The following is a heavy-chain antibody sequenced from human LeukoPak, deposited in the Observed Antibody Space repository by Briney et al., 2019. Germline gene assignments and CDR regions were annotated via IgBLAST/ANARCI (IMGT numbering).Heavy chain of an antibody. CDR3: ARHGDWGSQEIYFDY. CDR2: IYHSGST. J-gene: IGHJ4*02. V-gene: IGHV4-39*01. CDR1: GGSISSSSYY. Sequence: SETLSLTCTVSGGSISSSSYYWGWIRQPPGKGLEWIGSIYHSGSTYYNPSLKSRVTISVDTSKNQFSLKLSSVTAADTAVYYCARHGDWGSQEIYFDYWGQGTLVTVSS. D-gene: IGHD2-21*01.